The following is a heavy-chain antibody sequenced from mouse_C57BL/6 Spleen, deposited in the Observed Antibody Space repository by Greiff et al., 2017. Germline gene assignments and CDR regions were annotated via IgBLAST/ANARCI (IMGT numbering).Heavy chain of an antibody. CDR3: ARGKLGQRGHFDY. Sequence: QVQLQQPGAELVMPGASVKLSCKASGYTFTSYWMHWVKQRPGQGLEWIGEIDPSDSYTNYNQKFKGKSTLTVDKSSSTAYMQLSRLTSEDSAVYYCARGKLGQRGHFDYWGQGTTLTVSS. D-gene: IGHD4-1*01. CDR2: IDPSDSYT. CDR1: GYTFTSYW. V-gene: IGHV1-69*01. J-gene: IGHJ2*01.